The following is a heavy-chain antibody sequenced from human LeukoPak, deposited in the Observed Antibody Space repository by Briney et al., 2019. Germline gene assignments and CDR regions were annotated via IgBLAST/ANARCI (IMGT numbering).Heavy chain of an antibody. J-gene: IGHJ4*02. V-gene: IGHV3-30*04. Sequence: PGGSLRLSCAASGFTFSSYAMHWVRQAPGKGLEWVAVISYDGSNKYYADSVKGRFTISRDNSKNTLYLQMNSLRAEDTAVYYCARGAYDYVWGSYRYTGAPPSDYWGQGTLVTVSS. CDR3: ARGAYDYVWGSYRYTGAPPSDY. CDR1: GFTFSSYA. D-gene: IGHD3-16*02. CDR2: ISYDGSNK.